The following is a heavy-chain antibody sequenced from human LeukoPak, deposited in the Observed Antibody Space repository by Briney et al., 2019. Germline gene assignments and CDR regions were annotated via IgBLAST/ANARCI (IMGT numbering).Heavy chain of an antibody. CDR2: IYYSGST. CDR3: ARHSWGSRRFDY. CDR1: GGSISSYY. J-gene: IGHJ4*02. Sequence: SETLSLTCTVSGGSISSYYWSWIRQPPGKGLEWIGYIYYSGSTNYNPSLKSRVTISVDTSKNQFSLKLSSVTAADTAVYYCARHSWGSRRFDYWGQGTLVTVSS. D-gene: IGHD6-13*01. V-gene: IGHV4-59*08.